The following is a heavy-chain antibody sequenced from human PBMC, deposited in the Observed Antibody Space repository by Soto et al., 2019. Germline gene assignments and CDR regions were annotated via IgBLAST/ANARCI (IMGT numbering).Heavy chain of an antibody. D-gene: IGHD3-10*01. V-gene: IGHV4-61*01. CDR1: GEAVGSGQSY. CDR3: ARGLADSAGSSLGRRMDV. Sequence: QVQLQESGPGLVKPSETLSLICFVSGEAVGSGQSYWNWIRQAPGKGLEWIGHTFVTGATKYSASLRSRVTMSVDTSKSQISLNLTSVTAADSANYFCARGLADSAGSSLGRRMDVWGQGTTVTVAS. J-gene: IGHJ6*02. CDR2: TFVTGAT.